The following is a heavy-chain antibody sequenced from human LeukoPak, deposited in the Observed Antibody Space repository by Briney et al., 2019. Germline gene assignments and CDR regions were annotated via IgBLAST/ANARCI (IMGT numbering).Heavy chain of an antibody. J-gene: IGHJ4*02. V-gene: IGHV3-30*04. Sequence: PGGSLRLTCAASGFTFSSYAMHWVRQAPGKGLEWVAVISYDGSNKYYADSVKGRFTISRDNSKNTLYLQMNSLRAEDTAVYYCAKGVAGRVYWGQGTLVTVSS. D-gene: IGHD6-19*01. CDR2: ISYDGSNK. CDR3: AKGVAGRVY. CDR1: GFTFSSYA.